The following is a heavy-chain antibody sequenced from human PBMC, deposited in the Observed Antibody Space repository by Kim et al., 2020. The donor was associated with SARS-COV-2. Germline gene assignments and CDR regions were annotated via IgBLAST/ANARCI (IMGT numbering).Heavy chain of an antibody. V-gene: IGHV3-23*01. Sequence: GGSLRLSCAASGFTFNNYAMTWVRQAPGKGLEWVSSITVSGDSTNYADSVKGRFTISRDNSKNTLYLQLNSLRAEDTAIYYCAKIMVRTTYDIWGLGTLVTVSS. D-gene: IGHD3-10*01. CDR1: GFTFNNYA. CDR2: ITVSGDST. J-gene: IGHJ3*02. CDR3: AKIMVRTTYDI.